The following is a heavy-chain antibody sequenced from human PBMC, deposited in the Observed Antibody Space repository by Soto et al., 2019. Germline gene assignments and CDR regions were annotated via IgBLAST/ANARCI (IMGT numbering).Heavy chain of an antibody. D-gene: IGHD1-26*01. CDR3: TRDQGGSYDSWFDP. CDR2: ISSGIDFI. CDR1: FSMYS. J-gene: IGHJ5*02. Sequence: EVQVVESGGGLVKPGGSLRLSCNFSFSMYSMDWVRQAPGKGLEWVASISSGIDFIKYADSVKGRFTISRDNTKNSVSLQMSSLRVEDTAMYYCTRDQGGSYDSWFDPWGRGTLVTVSS. V-gene: IGHV3-21*02.